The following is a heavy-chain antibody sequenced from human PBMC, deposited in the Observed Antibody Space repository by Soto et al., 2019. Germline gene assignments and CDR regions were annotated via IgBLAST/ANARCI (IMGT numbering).Heavy chain of an antibody. J-gene: IGHJ4*02. D-gene: IGHD6-19*01. Sequence: QVQLVESGGGVVQPGRSLRLSCAASGFTFSSYGMHWVRQAPGKGLEWVAIIWYDGSNKYYADSVKGRFTISRDNSKNTLYLQMNSLSAEDTAVYYCARESGIVVAGADYWGQGTLVTVSS. V-gene: IGHV3-33*01. CDR3: ARESGIVVAGADY. CDR2: IWYDGSNK. CDR1: GFTFSSYG.